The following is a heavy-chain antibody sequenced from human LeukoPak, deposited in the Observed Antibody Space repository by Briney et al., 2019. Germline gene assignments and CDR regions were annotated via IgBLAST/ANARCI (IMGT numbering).Heavy chain of an antibody. J-gene: IGHJ6*02. CDR2: INPSIGST. D-gene: IGHD5-12*01. CDR1: GYTFTSYY. V-gene: IGHV1-46*01. CDR3: ARDRPYGGSRHFYYYGMDV. Sequence: ASVKVSCKASGYTFTSYYMYWVRQAPGQGLEWMGIINPSIGSTTYAQKFQGRVTMTRDTSTSTVYMDLSSLRSEDTAVYYCARDRPYGGSRHFYYYGMDVWGQGTTVTVSS.